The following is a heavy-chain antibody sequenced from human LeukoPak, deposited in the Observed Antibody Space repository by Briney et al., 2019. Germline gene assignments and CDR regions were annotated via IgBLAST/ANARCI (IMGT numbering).Heavy chain of an antibody. CDR1: GFTYDDCG. J-gene: IGHJ3*02. CDR3: AKLTVPLDAFDI. CDR2: INWNGGGT. Sequence: TGGSLRLSCAASGFTYDDCGMSWVRQAPGKGLEWVSGINWNGGGTGYADSVKGRFTISRDNSKNTLYLQMNSLRTEDTAVYYCAKLTVPLDAFDIWGQGTMVTVSS. D-gene: IGHD2-2*01. V-gene: IGHV3-20*04.